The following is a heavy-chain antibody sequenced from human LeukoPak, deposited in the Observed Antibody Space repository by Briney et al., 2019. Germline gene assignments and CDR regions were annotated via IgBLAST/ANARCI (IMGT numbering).Heavy chain of an antibody. V-gene: IGHV3-30*03. CDR3: ARVGELDSFDY. CDR1: GFTFSSYG. Sequence: GGSLRLSCAASGFTFSSYGMHWVRQAPGKGLEWVAVISYDGSNKYYADSVKGRFTISRDNSKNTLYLQMNSLRTEDTAVYYCARVGELDSFDYWGQGTLVTVSS. CDR2: ISYDGSNK. J-gene: IGHJ4*02. D-gene: IGHD3-16*01.